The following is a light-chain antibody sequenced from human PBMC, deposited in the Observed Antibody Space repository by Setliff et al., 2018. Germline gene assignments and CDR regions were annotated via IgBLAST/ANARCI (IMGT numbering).Light chain of an antibody. CDR2: EVN. CDR1: SSDVGGYDY. CDR3: SAYAGSNNWGV. Sequence: QSALTQPPSASGSPGQSVTISCTGSSSDVGGYDYVSWYQQHPGKVPKLMIYEVNRRPSGVPDRFSGSKSGNTASLTVSGLQAEDEADYYCSAYAGSNNWGVFGTGTK. J-gene: IGLJ1*01. V-gene: IGLV2-8*01.